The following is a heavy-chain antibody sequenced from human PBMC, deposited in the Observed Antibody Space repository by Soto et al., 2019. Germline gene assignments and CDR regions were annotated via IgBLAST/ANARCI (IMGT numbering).Heavy chain of an antibody. J-gene: IGHJ4*02. CDR1: GYTFTSYG. Sequence: AAVKVSCKASGYTFTSYGISWVRQAPGQGLEWMGWISAYNGNTNYAQKLQGRVTMTTDTSTSTAYMELRSLGSDDTAVYYCASGWFGEFVYYFDYWGQGTLVTVSS. V-gene: IGHV1-18*01. CDR2: ISAYNGNT. D-gene: IGHD3-10*01. CDR3: ASGWFGEFVYYFDY.